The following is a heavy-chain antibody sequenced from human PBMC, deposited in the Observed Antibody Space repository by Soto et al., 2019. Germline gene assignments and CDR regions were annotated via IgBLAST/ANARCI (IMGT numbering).Heavy chain of an antibody. Sequence: QVQLVQSGAEVKKPGASVTVSCKASGYTFPNYGITWVRQAPGQGLEWMGWISPYNGNTNYAQKFQGRVTMTTDTSTSTAYMELRSLRSDDTAVYYCAKDSVAWGSYKVFDYWGQGTLVPVSS. D-gene: IGHD3-16*01. CDR2: ISPYNGNT. CDR1: GYTFPNYG. V-gene: IGHV1-18*01. CDR3: AKDSVAWGSYKVFDY. J-gene: IGHJ4*02.